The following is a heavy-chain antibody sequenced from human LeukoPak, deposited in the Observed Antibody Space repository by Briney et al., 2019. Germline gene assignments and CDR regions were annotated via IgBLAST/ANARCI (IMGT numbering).Heavy chain of an antibody. V-gene: IGHV4-34*01. D-gene: IGHD1-26*01. CDR2: INHSGST. Sequence: SETLSLTCAVYGGSFSGYYWSWIRQPPGKGLEWIGEINHSGSTNYNPSLKSRVTISVDTSKNQFSLKLSSVTAADTAVYYCARGQVGAPMGVDYWGQGTLVTVSS. J-gene: IGHJ4*02. CDR3: ARGQVGAPMGVDY. CDR1: GGSFSGYY.